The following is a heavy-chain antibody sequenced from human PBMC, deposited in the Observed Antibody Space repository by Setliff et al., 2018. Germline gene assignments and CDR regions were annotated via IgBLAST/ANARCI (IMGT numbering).Heavy chain of an antibody. CDR3: ARAPDSGTYYNLYPYYNDV. Sequence: SETLSLTCTVSGGSISSYYWSWIRQPPWKGLEWIGYIYTSGSTNYNPSLKSRVTISLDTSKNQFSLKLSSVTAADTAVYYCARAPDSGTYYNLYPYYNDVWGKGTTVTVSS. D-gene: IGHD1-26*01. CDR2: IYTSGST. CDR1: GGSISSYY. V-gene: IGHV4-4*08. J-gene: IGHJ6*03.